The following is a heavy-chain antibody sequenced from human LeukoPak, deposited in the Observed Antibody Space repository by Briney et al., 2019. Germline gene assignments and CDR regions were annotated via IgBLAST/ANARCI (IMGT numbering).Heavy chain of an antibody. CDR2: IYTSGIT. J-gene: IGHJ1*01. Sequence: SETLSLTCTVSGGSMSSYYWSWIRQPAGKGLEWIGRIYTSGITNYNPSLKSRATMSVDRSKKQFSLKLSSVTAADTAVYYCARGLGGSGWEYFPHWGQGTLVTVSS. D-gene: IGHD6-25*01. CDR3: ARGLGGSGWEYFPH. CDR1: GGSMSSYY. V-gene: IGHV4-4*07.